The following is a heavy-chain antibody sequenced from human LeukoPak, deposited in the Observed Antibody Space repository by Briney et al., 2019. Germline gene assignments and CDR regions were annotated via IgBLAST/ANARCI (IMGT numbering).Heavy chain of an antibody. CDR3: ARHSTSGAFDI. V-gene: IGHV3-7*01. CDR1: GFTFRSYY. D-gene: IGHD6-13*01. Sequence: GGSLRLSCAASGFTFRSYYMSWVRQASGKGLEWVANIKQDGSEQYYVDSVKGRFTISRDNAKNSLYLQMNSLRAEDTAVYYCARHSTSGAFDIWGQGTMVSVSS. CDR2: IKQDGSEQ. J-gene: IGHJ3*02.